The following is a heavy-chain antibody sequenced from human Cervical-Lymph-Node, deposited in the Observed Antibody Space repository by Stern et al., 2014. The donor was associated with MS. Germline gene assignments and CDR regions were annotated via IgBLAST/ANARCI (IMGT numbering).Heavy chain of an antibody. CDR1: GGSISSFY. J-gene: IGHJ4*02. V-gene: IGHV4-59*08. CDR2: SHDSGTT. D-gene: IGHD4/OR15-4a*01. Sequence: QVQLQESGPGLVKPSETLSLICSVSGGSISSFYWSWIRQPPGEGLEWIGYSHDSGTTNYNPSLKSRVTISVDTSKNQFSLKMRSVTAADTAVYYCARLVGVYGEAPFDSWGQGTLVTVSS. CDR3: ARLVGVYGEAPFDS.